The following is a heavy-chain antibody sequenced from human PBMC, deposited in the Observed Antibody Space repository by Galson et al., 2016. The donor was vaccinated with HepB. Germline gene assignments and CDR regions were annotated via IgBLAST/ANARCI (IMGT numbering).Heavy chain of an antibody. V-gene: IGHV3-30*03. J-gene: IGHJ4*02. CDR3: AGDEDDPSYTIDF. D-gene: IGHD3-10*01. Sequence: SLRLSCAASGFTFSSYGMHWVRQAPGKGLEWVAVISYDGSTKYYADSVKGRFTIARDNSENTLYLQMHSLRAEDTAVYYCAGDEDDPSYTIDFWGQGTLVSVSS. CDR1: GFTFSSYG. CDR2: ISYDGSTK.